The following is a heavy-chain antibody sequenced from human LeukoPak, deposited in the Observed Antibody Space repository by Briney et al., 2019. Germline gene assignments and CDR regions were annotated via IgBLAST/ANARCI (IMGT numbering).Heavy chain of an antibody. CDR2: IYYSGTT. Sequence: SETLSLTCAVYGRSFSGYYWGWIRQPPGKGLEWIGSIYYSGTTYYNPSLKSRVTISVDTSKNQFSLKLSSVTAADTAVYYCAQIILVAGTGGSWGQGTLVTVSS. J-gene: IGHJ5*02. V-gene: IGHV4-39*01. CDR1: GRSFSGYY. D-gene: IGHD6-19*01. CDR3: AQIILVAGTGGS.